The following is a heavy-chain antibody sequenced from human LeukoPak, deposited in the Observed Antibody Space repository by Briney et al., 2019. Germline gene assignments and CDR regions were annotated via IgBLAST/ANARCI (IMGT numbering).Heavy chain of an antibody. D-gene: IGHD2-2*01. V-gene: IGHV4-34*01. J-gene: IGHJ4*02. CDR2: INHSGST. Sequence: SSETLSLTCAVYGGSFSGYYWSWIRQPPGKGLEWIGEINHSGSTNYNPSLKSRVTISVDTSKNQFSLELSPVTAADTAVYYCARKKGGKYAVPPPFDYWGRGTLVTVSS. CDR3: ARKKGGKYAVPPPFDY. CDR1: GGSFSGYY.